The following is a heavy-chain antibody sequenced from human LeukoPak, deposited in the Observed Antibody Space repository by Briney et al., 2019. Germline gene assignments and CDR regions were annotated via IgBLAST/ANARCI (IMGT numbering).Heavy chain of an antibody. Sequence: PSETLSLTCAASGGSISSGNWWSWVRQPPGRGLEWIGEIYHSGNTNYNPSLKSRVTISVDKSKNHFSLNLNSVTAADTAVYYCARDPGVRGVSDWFDPWGQGTLVTVSS. D-gene: IGHD3-10*01. CDR3: ARDPGVRGVSDWFDP. CDR1: GGSISSGNW. CDR2: IYHSGNT. J-gene: IGHJ5*02. V-gene: IGHV4-4*02.